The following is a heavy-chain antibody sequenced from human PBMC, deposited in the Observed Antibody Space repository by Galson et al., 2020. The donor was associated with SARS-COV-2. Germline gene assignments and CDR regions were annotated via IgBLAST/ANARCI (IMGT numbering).Heavy chain of an antibody. V-gene: IGHV2-5*02. CDR2: IFWDDDK. J-gene: IGHJ4*02. D-gene: IGHD5-18*01. CDR3: ARYRLTYFDY. CDR1: GFSLSTTTVG. Sequence: SGPTLVKPTQTLTLTCTFSGFSLSTTTVGVGWIRQPPGKALEWLALIFWDDDKRYSPSLKSRLTVTKDTSKNQVVLTMTSMDPVDTATYYCARYRLTYFDYWGQGTLVTVSS.